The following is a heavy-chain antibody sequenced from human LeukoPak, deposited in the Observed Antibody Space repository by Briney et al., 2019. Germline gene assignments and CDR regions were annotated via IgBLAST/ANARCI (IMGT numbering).Heavy chain of an antibody. Sequence: GGSLRLSCAASGFTFDDYTMHWVRQAPGKGLEWVSLISWDGGSTYYADSVKGRFTISRDNSKNSLYLQMNSLRTEDTALYYCAKDLWFGEGVDYWGQGTLVTVSS. V-gene: IGHV3-43*01. CDR2: ISWDGGST. CDR1: GFTFDDYT. J-gene: IGHJ4*02. D-gene: IGHD3-10*01. CDR3: AKDLWFGEGVDY.